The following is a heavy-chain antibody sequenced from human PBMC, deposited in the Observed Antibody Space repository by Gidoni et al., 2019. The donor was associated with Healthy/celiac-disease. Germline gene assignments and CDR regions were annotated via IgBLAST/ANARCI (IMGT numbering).Heavy chain of an antibody. CDR2: IWYDGSNK. D-gene: IGHD2-15*01. V-gene: IGHV3-33*01. CDR1: GFTFRSYG. J-gene: IGHJ4*02. CDR3: ARICSGGSCNDY. Sequence: QVQLVESGGGVVQPGRSLSLSCAASGFTFRSYGMHWVRQAPGQGLEWVAVIWYDGSNKYYADSVKGRFTISRDNSKNTLYLQMNSLRAEDTAVYYCARICSGGSCNDYWGQGTLVTVSS.